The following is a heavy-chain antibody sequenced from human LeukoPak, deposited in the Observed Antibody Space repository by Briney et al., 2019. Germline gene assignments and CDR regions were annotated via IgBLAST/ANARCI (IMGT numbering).Heavy chain of an antibody. D-gene: IGHD6-19*01. J-gene: IGHJ4*02. Sequence: GASVKVSCKASGYSFVGYGITWVRQAPGQGLEWMGWFNPENGNTNYAQKVQGRVTMTADTSTSTSYMELRSLRSDDTAVYYCAKYSSGWYLDYFDYWGQGTLVTVSS. V-gene: IGHV1-18*01. CDR1: GYSFVGYG. CDR3: AKYSSGWYLDYFDY. CDR2: FNPENGNT.